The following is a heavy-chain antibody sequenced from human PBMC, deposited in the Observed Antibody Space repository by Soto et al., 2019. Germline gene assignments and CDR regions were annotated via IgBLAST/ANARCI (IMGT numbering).Heavy chain of an antibody. J-gene: IGHJ6*02. Sequence: GGSLRLSCAASGFTFSSYAMHWVRQAPGKGLEWVAVISYDGSNKYYADSVKGRFTISRDNSKNTLYLQMNSLRAEDTAVYYCARDSRVWFGIQRQLTQTRITQWERYYGMDVWGQGTTVTVSS. CDR3: ARDSRVWFGIQRQLTQTRITQWERYYGMDV. CDR2: ISYDGSNK. CDR1: GFTFSSYA. D-gene: IGHD3-10*01. V-gene: IGHV3-30-3*01.